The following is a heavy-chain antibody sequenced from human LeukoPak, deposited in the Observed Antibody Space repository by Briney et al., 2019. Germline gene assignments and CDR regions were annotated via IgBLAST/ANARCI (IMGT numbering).Heavy chain of an antibody. J-gene: IGHJ6*03. CDR1: GGSVSSGDSY. CDR2: IYYGGTT. Sequence: PSQTLSLTCTVSGGSVSSGDSYWSWIRRHPGKGLEWIGNIYYGGTTYYNPSLRSRITISIDTSKIQFSLRLTSVTAADTAIYYCARGPRSNTYYYYFYIDVWGKGTTVTLSS. V-gene: IGHV4-31*03. CDR3: ARGPRSNTYYYYFYIDV.